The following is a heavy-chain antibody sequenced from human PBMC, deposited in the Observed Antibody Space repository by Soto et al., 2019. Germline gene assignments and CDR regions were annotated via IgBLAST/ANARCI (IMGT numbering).Heavy chain of an antibody. CDR2: IKHSGST. J-gene: IGHJ6*02. CDR3: ARGGCSSTSCYRNYYYGMDV. D-gene: IGHD2-2*01. CDR1: GGSFSGYY. V-gene: IGHV4-34*01. Sequence: SETLSLTCAGYGGSFSGYYWSWIRQPPGEGLEWIGEIKHSGSTNYNPSLKSRVTISVDTSKNQFSLKLSSVTAADTAVYYCARGGCSSTSCYRNYYYGMDVWGQGTTVTVSS.